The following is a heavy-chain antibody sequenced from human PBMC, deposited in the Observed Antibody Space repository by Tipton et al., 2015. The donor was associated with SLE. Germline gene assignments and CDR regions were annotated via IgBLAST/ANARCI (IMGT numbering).Heavy chain of an antibody. CDR2: IYSGGTT. D-gene: IGHD6-13*01. CDR3: ARDTRIVADGRYYYAMDV. J-gene: IGHJ6*02. V-gene: IGHV3-53*05. Sequence: SLRLSCAASGFTFSSYEMNWVRQAPGKGLEWVSVIYSGGTTYYADSVKGRFTISRDNSKNTLYLQMNSLRAEDTAVYFCARDTRIVADGRYYYAMDVWGQGTTVTVSS. CDR1: GFTFSSYE.